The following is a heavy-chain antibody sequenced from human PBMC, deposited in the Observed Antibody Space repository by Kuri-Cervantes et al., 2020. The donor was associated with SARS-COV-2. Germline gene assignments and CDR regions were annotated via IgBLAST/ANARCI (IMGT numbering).Heavy chain of an antibody. CDR1: GGSFSGDC. Sequence: SETLSLTCAVYGGSFSGDCWTWIRQPPGKGLEGGGEINHSGSTNYNPSLKSRVTISVDTSKNQFSLKLSSVTAADTSVYYCAISLLIFSNNAVGSSSIDYWGQGTLVTVSS. V-gene: IGHV4-34*01. CDR3: AISLLIFSNNAVGSSSIDY. D-gene: IGHD6-6*01. CDR2: INHSGST. J-gene: IGHJ4*02.